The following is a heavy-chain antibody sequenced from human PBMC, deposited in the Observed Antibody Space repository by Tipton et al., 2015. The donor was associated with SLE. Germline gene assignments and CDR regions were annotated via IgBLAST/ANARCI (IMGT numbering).Heavy chain of an antibody. CDR1: GGSISSYY. D-gene: IGHD3-10*01. V-gene: IGHV4-4*07. Sequence: TLSLTCTVSGGSISSYYWSWIRQPAGKGLDWIGRIYTSGSTNYNPSLKSRVTMSVDTSKNQFSLKLSSVTAADTAVYYCARGRGWLSFDYWGQGTLVTVSS. CDR3: ARGRGWLSFDY. J-gene: IGHJ4*02. CDR2: IYTSGST.